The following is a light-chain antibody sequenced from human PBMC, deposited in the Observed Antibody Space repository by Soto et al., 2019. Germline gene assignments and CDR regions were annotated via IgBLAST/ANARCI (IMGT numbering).Light chain of an antibody. CDR2: DAS. V-gene: IGKV1-5*01. CDR3: QQYNSSEFT. J-gene: IGKJ4*01. CDR1: QSINSW. Sequence: DIQMTQSPSTLSAFVGDRVTITCRASQSINSWLAWYQQKPGKPPKLQIYDASSLESGVPTRFSGSGSGTEFTLTITSLQPDDFATYHCQQYNSSEFTFGGGTKVEIK.